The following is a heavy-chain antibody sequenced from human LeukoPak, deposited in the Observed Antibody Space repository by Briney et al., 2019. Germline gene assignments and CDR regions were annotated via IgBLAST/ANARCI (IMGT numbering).Heavy chain of an antibody. D-gene: IGHD3-16*01. Sequence: SETLSLTCAVYGGSFSDYYWSWIRQPPGKGLEWIGEINYSGSTNYNPSLKSRVTISVDTSTNQFSLKLSSVTAADTAVYYCARGVGLRLGEAQETNAFDIWGQGTMVTVSS. CDR2: INYSGST. CDR1: GGSFSDYY. J-gene: IGHJ3*02. CDR3: ARGVGLRLGEAQETNAFDI. V-gene: IGHV4-34*01.